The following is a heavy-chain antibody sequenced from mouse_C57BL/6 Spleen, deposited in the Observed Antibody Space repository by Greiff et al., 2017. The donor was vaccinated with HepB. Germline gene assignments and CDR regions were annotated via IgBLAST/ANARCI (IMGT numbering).Heavy chain of an antibody. V-gene: IGHV1-52*01. Sequence: QVQLQQPGAELVRPGSSVKLSCKASGYTFTSYWMHWVKQRPIQGLEWIGNIDPSDSETHYNQKFKDKATLTVDKSSSTAYMQLSSLTSEDSAVYYCARGEDYGYDYYAMDYWGQGTSVTVSS. CDR2: IDPSDSET. CDR1: GYTFTSYW. J-gene: IGHJ4*01. D-gene: IGHD2-2*01. CDR3: ARGEDYGYDYYAMDY.